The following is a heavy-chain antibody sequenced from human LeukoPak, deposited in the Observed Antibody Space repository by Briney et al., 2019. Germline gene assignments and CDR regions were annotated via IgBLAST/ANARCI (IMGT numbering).Heavy chain of an antibody. CDR3: AKDPNGDYIGTFDI. CDR1: GFTFDDYA. J-gene: IGHJ3*02. Sequence: PGGSLRLSCAASGFTFDDYAMHWVRQAPGKGLEWVSSISGSGGSTQYAASVQGRFSISRDNSKNTLYLQMNSLRAEDTAVYYCAKDPNGDYIGTFDIWGQGTMVTVSS. CDR2: ISGSGGST. V-gene: IGHV3-23*01. D-gene: IGHD4-17*01.